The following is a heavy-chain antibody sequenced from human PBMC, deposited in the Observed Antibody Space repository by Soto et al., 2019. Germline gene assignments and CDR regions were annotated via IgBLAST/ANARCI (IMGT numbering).Heavy chain of an antibody. CDR2: IIPILGIA. J-gene: IGHJ6*02. V-gene: IGHV1-69*02. Sequence: QVQLVQSGAEVKKPGSSVKVSCKASGGTFSSYTISWVRLAPGQGLEWMGRIIPILGIANYAQKFQGRVTITADKSTSTAYMELSSLRSEDTAVYYCASLMSSGYYYGMDVWGQGTTVTVSS. CDR1: GGTFSSYT. D-gene: IGHD3-10*01. CDR3: ASLMSSGYYYGMDV.